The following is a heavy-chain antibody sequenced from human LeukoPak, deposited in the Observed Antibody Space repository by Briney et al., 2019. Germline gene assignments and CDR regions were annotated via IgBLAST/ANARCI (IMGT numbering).Heavy chain of an antibody. J-gene: IGHJ6*02. CDR1: GFTFSSYA. V-gene: IGHV3-23*01. CDR3: AKGPDITIFGVVIIPLDGMDV. Sequence: GGSLRLSCAASGFTFSSYAMSWVRQAPGKGPEWVSAISGSGGSTYYADSVKGRFTISRDNSKNTLYLQMNSLRAEDTAVYYCAKGPDITIFGVVIIPLDGMDVWGQGTTVTVSS. CDR2: ISGSGGST. D-gene: IGHD3-3*01.